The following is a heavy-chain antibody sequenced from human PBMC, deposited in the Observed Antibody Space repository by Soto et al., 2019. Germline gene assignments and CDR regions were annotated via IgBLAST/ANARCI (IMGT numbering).Heavy chain of an antibody. CDR3: WRARAGRPGLRFFGGYMDV. CDR2: INPSGGST. Sequence: QVQLVQSGAEVKKPGASVKVSCKASGYTFTSYYMHWVRQAPGQGLEWMGIINPSGGSTSYAQKFQGRVTMTRETSTSKVYMELSSLRSEGTAVYYLWRARAGRPGLRFFGGYMDVWGKGTTVTVSS. CDR1: GYTFTSYY. J-gene: IGHJ6*03. V-gene: IGHV1-46*01. D-gene: IGHD3-3*01.